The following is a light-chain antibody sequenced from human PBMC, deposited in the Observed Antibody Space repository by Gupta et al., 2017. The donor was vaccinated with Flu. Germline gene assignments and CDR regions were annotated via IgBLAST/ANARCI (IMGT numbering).Light chain of an antibody. CDR1: NSNIENNF. Sequence: VTIACSGSNSNIENNFVSWYQHLPGATPKLLNYDNDKRPSGIPDRFPAYKSGTSANLGITGLQTGDEADYSGARWDNSLSAGVFGGGTKLTVL. CDR3: ARWDNSLSAGV. V-gene: IGLV1-51*01. J-gene: IGLJ3*02. CDR2: DND.